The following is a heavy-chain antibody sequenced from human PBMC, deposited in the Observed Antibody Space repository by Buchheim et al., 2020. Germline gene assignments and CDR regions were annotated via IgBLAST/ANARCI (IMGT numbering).Heavy chain of an antibody. CDR3: ARVERGYYDFWSGLRTKYYYYYYGMDV. CDR2: INSDGSST. D-gene: IGHD3-3*01. Sequence: EVQLVESGGGLVQPGGSLRLSCATSGSTFSSYWMHWVRQAPGKGLVWVSRINSDGSSTSYADSVKVRFTISRDNAKNTLYLQMNRLRAENTAVYYCARVERGYYDFWSGLRTKYYYYYYGMDVWGQGTT. CDR1: GSTFSSYW. V-gene: IGHV3-74*01. J-gene: IGHJ6*02.